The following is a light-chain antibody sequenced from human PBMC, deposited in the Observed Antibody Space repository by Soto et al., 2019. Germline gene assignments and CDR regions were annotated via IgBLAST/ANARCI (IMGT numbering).Light chain of an antibody. J-gene: IGKJ1*01. V-gene: IGKV3-15*01. Sequence: EIGMTQSPGTLSLSPGESATLSCRASQTVSITYLTWYQQKPGQAPRLLIFGASTRATDIPARFSGSGSGTEFTLTISSLQSEDFAEYHCQQYNNWPQTFGQGTRWIS. CDR3: QQYNNWPQT. CDR1: QTVSITY. CDR2: GAS.